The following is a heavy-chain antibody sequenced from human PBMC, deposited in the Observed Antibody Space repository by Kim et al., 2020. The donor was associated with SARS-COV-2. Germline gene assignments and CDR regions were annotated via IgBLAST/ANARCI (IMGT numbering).Heavy chain of an antibody. Sequence: SETLSLTCTVSGDSISNTNYYWAWVRQPPGKGLEWISSIYYTGTSFYKPSLKSRVTISVDTSKNHFSLKGNSVTAADTAVYYGTRETGGSSAASWGPGIL. D-gene: IGHD6-6*01. J-gene: IGHJ4*02. CDR3: TRETGGSSAAS. CDR2: IYYTGTS. CDR1: GDSISNTNYY. V-gene: IGHV4-39*02.